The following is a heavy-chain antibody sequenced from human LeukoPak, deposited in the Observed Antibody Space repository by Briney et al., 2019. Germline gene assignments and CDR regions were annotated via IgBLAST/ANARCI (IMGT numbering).Heavy chain of an antibody. CDR3: ARRSSSWKNWFDP. Sequence: PSETLSLTCTVSGGSIDSNSWTWIRQPPGKGLEWIGYIYYSGTTNYNPSLKSRVTMSVDMSKNQFSLKLSSGTAADTAVYYCARRSSSWKNWFDPWGQGTLVTVSS. V-gene: IGHV4-59*01. D-gene: IGHD6-13*01. J-gene: IGHJ5*02. CDR2: IYYSGTT. CDR1: GGSIDSNS.